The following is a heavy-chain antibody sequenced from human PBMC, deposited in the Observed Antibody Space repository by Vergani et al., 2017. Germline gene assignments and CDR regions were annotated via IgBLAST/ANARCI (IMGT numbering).Heavy chain of an antibody. V-gene: IGHV4-61*02. CDR1: GGSISSGSYY. D-gene: IGHD6-19*01. J-gene: IGHJ4*02. Sequence: QVQLQESGPGLVKPSQTLSLTCTVSGGSISSGSYYWSWIRPRAGKGLEGIGGIYTSGSTNYNPSLKSRVIISVDTSNNQFSLKLSSVTAADTAVYYCARDSSGGWGIDYWGQGTLVTVSS. CDR2: IYTSGST. CDR3: ARDSSGGWGIDY.